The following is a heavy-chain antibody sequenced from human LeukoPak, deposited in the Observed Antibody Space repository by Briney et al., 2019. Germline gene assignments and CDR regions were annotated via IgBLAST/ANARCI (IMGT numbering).Heavy chain of an antibody. CDR3: ARYPGYSSFDL. V-gene: IGHV3-7*01. CDR1: GFSLTDYW. D-gene: IGHD5-12*01. J-gene: IGHJ4*02. CDR2: MNPDGSVR. Sequence: GGSLRLSCAASGFSLTDYWMSWVRQTPAKGLEFVANMNPDGSVRNYMDSVKGRFTISRDNAKKSLYLEISRLRADDTAVYYCARYPGYSSFDLWGQGTQVAVSS.